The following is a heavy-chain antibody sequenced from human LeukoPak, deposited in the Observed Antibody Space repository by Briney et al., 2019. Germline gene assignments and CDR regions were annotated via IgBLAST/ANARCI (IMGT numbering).Heavy chain of an antibody. J-gene: IGHJ4*02. CDR3: ATSRDLFNFDY. CDR1: GYTLTKRS. CDR2: FDPTDGGT. Sequence: ASVKVSCKVSGYTLTKRSMHWVRRAPGKGLEWMGGFDPTDGGTIYTQNLGGRVSITLETSTNTAYVELSSLGPENTAVYYCATSRDLFNFDYWGQGTLVTVSS. D-gene: IGHD3-10*01. V-gene: IGHV1-24*01.